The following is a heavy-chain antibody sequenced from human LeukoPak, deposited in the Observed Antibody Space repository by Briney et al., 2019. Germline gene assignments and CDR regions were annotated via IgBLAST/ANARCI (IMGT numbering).Heavy chain of an antibody. CDR2: ITSDGSST. D-gene: IGHD1-26*01. V-gene: IGHV3-74*01. J-gene: IGHJ4*02. CDR3: ARVRGSYSLDY. Sequence: PGGSLRLSCAASGFSFRSYWMHWVRQDPGKGLVWVSHITSDGSSTGYADSVKGRFTISRDNAKNTLYLQMNSLSAEDTAVYFCARVRGSYSLDYWGQGTLVTVS. CDR1: GFSFRSYW.